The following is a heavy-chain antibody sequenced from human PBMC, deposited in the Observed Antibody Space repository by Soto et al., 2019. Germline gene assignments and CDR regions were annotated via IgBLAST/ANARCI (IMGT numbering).Heavy chain of an antibody. Sequence: SETLSLTCTVSGSSISSSGYYWGWIRQPPGKGLEWIGSMFYGVSTYYNPSLKSRVTVSVDTSKNQFSLNLRSVTAADTAVYYCARLPSRHLVDYWGQGTLVTVSS. CDR3: ARLPSRHLVDY. V-gene: IGHV4-39*01. CDR2: MFYGVST. D-gene: IGHD3-3*02. CDR1: GSSISSSGYY. J-gene: IGHJ4*02.